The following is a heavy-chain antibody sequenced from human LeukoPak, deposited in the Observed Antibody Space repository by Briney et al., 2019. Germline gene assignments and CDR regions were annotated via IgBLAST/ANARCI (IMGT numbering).Heavy chain of an antibody. CDR2: IKQDGSEK. CDR3: ARGGGYSYGSFDY. Sequence: GGSLRLFCVASGFTFSSRDWMTWVRQAPGKGLEWVANIKQDGSEKNYVDSVKGRFTISRDNAKNSVDLQMNSLRVEDTAVYYCARGGGYSYGSFDYWGQGTLVTVSS. CDR1: GFTFSSRDW. V-gene: IGHV3-7*01. J-gene: IGHJ4*02. D-gene: IGHD5-18*01.